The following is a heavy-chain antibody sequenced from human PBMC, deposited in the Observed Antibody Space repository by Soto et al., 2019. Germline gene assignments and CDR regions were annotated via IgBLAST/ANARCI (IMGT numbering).Heavy chain of an antibody. CDR1: GYTFTSYA. J-gene: IGHJ4*02. D-gene: IGHD4-17*01. V-gene: IGHV1-3*01. CDR3: ARELRWAFDY. Sequence: GASVKVSCKASGYTFTSYAMHWVRQAPGQRLEWMGWINAGNGNTKYSQKLQGRVTMTTDTSTSTAYMELRSLRSDDTAVYYCARELRWAFDYWGQGTLVTVSS. CDR2: INAGNGNT.